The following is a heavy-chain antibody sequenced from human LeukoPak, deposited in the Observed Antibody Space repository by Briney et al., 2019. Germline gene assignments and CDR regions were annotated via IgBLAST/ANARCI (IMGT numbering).Heavy chain of an antibody. J-gene: IGHJ5*02. CDR3: ARGQGYYDSSGYYYRWFDP. Sequence: ASVKVSCKASGYTFTSYDINWVRQATGQGLEWMGWMNPNSGNTGYAQKFQGRVTMTRNTSISTAYMELNSLRSEDTAVYYCARGQGYYDSSGYYYRWFDPWGQGTLVTVSS. D-gene: IGHD3-22*01. CDR2: MNPNSGNT. V-gene: IGHV1-8*01. CDR1: GYTFTSYD.